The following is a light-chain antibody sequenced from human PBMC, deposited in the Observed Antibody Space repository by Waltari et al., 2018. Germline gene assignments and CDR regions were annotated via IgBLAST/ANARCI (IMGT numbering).Light chain of an antibody. V-gene: IGLV2-14*01. CDR3: SSFSSSSIRYV. J-gene: IGLJ1*01. Sequence: QSALTQPASVSGSPGQSITISCTGTSSEVGGYNRVPWYQQHPGRAPKFMIYEVSNRPSGVSDRFSGSKSGNTASLTISGLQAEDEADYYCSSFSSSSIRYVFGIGTKVTVL. CDR1: SSEVGGYNR. CDR2: EVS.